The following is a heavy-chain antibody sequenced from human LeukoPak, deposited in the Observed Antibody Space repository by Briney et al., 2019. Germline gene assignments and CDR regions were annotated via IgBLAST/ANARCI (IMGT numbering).Heavy chain of an antibody. CDR1: GFSFSSFS. V-gene: IGHV3-21*01. J-gene: IGHJ2*01. CDR2: ISGGSSFT. Sequence: PGGSLRLSCAASGFSFSSFSMNWVRQAPGKGLEWVSYISGGSSFTYYVDSVKGRFTISRDNAKNSLYLQMNSLRAEDTAVYYCARDKPPYWYFDLWGRGTLVTVSS. CDR3: ARDKPPYWYFDL.